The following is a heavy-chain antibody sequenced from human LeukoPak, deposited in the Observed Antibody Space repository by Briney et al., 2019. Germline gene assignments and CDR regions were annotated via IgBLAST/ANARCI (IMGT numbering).Heavy chain of an antibody. CDR1: GDSISSSSYY. CDR2: IYYSGST. V-gene: IGHV4-39*01. D-gene: IGHD3-10*01. J-gene: IGHJ5*02. CDR3: ARQIYYGSGSVPDWFDP. Sequence: SETLSLTCTVSGDSISSSSYYWGWIRQPPGKGLEWIGSIYYSGSTYYNPSLKSRVTISVDTSKNQFSLKLSSVTAADTAVYYCARQIYYGSGSVPDWFDPWGQGTLVTVSS.